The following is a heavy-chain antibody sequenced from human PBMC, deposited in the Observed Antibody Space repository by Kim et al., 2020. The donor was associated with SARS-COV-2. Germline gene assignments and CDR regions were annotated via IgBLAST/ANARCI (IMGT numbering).Heavy chain of an antibody. V-gene: IGHV3-73*01. CDR3: TRRDRTPFYYYGMDV. Sequence: GGSLRLSCAASGFTFSGSAMHWVRQASGKGLEWVGRIRSKVNSYATAYAASVKGRFTISRDDSKNTAYLQMNSLKTEDTAVYYCTRRDRTPFYYYGMDVWGQGTTVTVSS. J-gene: IGHJ6*02. CDR1: GFTFSGSA. D-gene: IGHD2-21*02. CDR2: IRSKVNSYAT.